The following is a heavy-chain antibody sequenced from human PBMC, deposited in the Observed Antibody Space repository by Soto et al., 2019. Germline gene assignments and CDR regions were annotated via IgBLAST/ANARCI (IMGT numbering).Heavy chain of an antibody. J-gene: IGHJ4*02. CDR3: AKDYCSSTSCYNNY. CDR2: ISWNSGSI. Sequence: QAGGSLRLSCAASGFTFDDYAMHWVRQAPGKGLEWVSGISWNSGSIGYADSVKGRFTISRDNAKNSLYLQMNSLRAEDTALYYCAKDYCSSTSCYNNYWGQGTLVTVSS. D-gene: IGHD2-2*02. CDR1: GFTFDDYA. V-gene: IGHV3-9*01.